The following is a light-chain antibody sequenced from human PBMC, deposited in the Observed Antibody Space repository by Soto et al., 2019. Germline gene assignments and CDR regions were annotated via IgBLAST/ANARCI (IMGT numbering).Light chain of an antibody. Sequence: EIVLTQSPGTLSLSPGERATLSCRASQSVSSAYLAWYQHKPGQPPTLLIYAASSRVTGMPDRFSSSGSGTEFTLTISRLEPEDFAVYYCQQYCSSSTWTFGPGTKVEIK. CDR2: AAS. CDR3: QQYCSSSTWT. V-gene: IGKV3-20*01. J-gene: IGKJ1*01. CDR1: QSVSSAY.